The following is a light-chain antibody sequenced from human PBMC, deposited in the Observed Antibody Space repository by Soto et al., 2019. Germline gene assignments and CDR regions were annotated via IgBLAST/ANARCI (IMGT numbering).Light chain of an antibody. Sequence: DIQLIQSPSFLSASVGDRVTITCRASQGISSYLAWYQQKPGKAPKLLIYAASTLQSGVPSRFSGSGSGTEFTLTISSLQPEDFATYYCQQLNSYPFFGGGTKVEIK. CDR1: QGISSY. CDR2: AAS. J-gene: IGKJ4*01. CDR3: QQLNSYPF. V-gene: IGKV1-9*01.